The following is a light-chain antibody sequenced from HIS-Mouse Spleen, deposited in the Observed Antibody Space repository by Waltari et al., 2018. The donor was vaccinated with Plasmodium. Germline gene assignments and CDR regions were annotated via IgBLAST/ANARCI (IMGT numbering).Light chain of an antibody. CDR1: ALPKQY. CDR3: QSADSSGTYVV. J-gene: IGLJ2*01. CDR2: KDS. V-gene: IGLV3-25*03. Sequence: SYELTQPPSVSVSPGQTARITCSGDALPKQYAYWYQQKLGQAPVLVIYKDSERTSGIPERFAGSSSGTTVTLTISGVQAEDEADYYCQSADSSGTYVVFGGGTKLTVL.